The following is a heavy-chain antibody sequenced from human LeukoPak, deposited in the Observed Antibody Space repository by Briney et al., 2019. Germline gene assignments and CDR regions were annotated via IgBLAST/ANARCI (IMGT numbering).Heavy chain of an antibody. V-gene: IGHV3-23*01. CDR1: GFTFSSYA. D-gene: IGHD3-3*01. CDR3: AKDSLYYDFWSGYYYY. J-gene: IGHJ4*02. Sequence: AGGSLRLSCAASGFTFSSYAMSWVRQAPGKGLERVSAISGSGGSTYYADSVKGRFTISRDNSKNTLYLQMNSLRAEDTAVYYCAKDSLYYDFWSGYYYYWGQGTLVTVPS. CDR2: ISGSGGST.